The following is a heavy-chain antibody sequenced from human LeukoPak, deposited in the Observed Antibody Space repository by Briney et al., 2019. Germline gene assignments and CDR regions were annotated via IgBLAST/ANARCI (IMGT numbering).Heavy chain of an antibody. J-gene: IGHJ3*02. CDR1: GGTFSSYA. Sequence: ASVKVSCKASGGTFSSYAISWVRQAPGQGLEWMGRIIPIFGIANYAQKFQGRVTITAEKSTSTAYMELSSLRSEDTAVYYCAIFYSSSWDTLDAFDIWGQGTMVTVSS. CDR2: IIPIFGIA. V-gene: IGHV1-69*04. CDR3: AIFYSSSWDTLDAFDI. D-gene: IGHD6-6*01.